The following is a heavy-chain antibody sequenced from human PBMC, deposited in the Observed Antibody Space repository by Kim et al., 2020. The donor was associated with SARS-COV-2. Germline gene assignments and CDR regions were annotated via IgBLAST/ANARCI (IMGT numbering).Heavy chain of an antibody. CDR3: ARDANRGYRYGWTYYYYGMDV. CDR1: GFTFSSYA. Sequence: GGSLRLSCAASGFTFSSYAMHWVRQAPGKGLEWVAVISYDGSNKYNADSVKGRFTTSRDNSKNTLYLQMNSLRAEDTAVYYCARDANRGYRYGWTYYYYGMDVWGQGTTVTVSS. CDR2: ISYDGSNK. D-gene: IGHD5-18*01. J-gene: IGHJ6*02. V-gene: IGHV3-30*04.